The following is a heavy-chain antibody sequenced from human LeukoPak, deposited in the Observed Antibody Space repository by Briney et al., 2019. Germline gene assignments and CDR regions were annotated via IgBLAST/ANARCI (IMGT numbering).Heavy chain of an antibody. D-gene: IGHD3-10*01. J-gene: IGHJ6*02. CDR1: GFTFSSYG. V-gene: IGHV3-33*01. Sequence: GGSLRLSCAASGFTFSSYGMHWVRQAPGKGLEWVAVIWYDGSNKYYADSVKGRFTISRDNTKNTLYLQMNSLRAEDTAVYYCARALWSGPVYYGMDVWGQGTTVTVSS. CDR2: IWYDGSNK. CDR3: ARALWSGPVYYGMDV.